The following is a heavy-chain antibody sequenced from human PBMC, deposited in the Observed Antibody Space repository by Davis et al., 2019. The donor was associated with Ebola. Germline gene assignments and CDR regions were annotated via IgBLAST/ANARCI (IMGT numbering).Heavy chain of an antibody. CDR2: INPITGGT. D-gene: IGHD3-22*01. V-gene: IGHV1-46*01. J-gene: IGHJ3*02. Sequence: ASVKVSCKASGYRFTSYYMHWVRQAPGQGLEWMGIINPITGGTSYAQNFQVRVNMTRDTSTSTVYMELSSLRSEETAVYYCAREGGRYYDSSGYVFDIWGQGTMVKVSS. CDR3: AREGGRYYDSSGYVFDI. CDR1: GYRFTSYY.